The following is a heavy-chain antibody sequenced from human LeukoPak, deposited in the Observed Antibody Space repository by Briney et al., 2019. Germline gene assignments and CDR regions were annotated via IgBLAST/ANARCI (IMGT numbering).Heavy chain of an antibody. D-gene: IGHD2/OR15-2a*01. CDR2: ISDDGSNR. Sequence: GGSLRLSCAASELTFSKYALHWVRQAPGKGLEWVAVISDDGSNRYYADSVKGRFTISRDISLHLQMNSLRAEDTAVYYCVRNNNNDYWGQGTLVTVSS. V-gene: IGHV3-30-3*01. CDR1: ELTFSKYA. J-gene: IGHJ4*02. CDR3: VRNNNNDY.